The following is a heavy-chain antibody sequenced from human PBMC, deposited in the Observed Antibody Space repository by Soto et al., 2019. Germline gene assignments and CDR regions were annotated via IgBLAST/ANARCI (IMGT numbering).Heavy chain of an antibody. CDR3: ARGDGYIFDY. CDR1: GYTFISYD. D-gene: IGHD5-12*01. J-gene: IGHJ4*02. CDR2: MNPNTGDT. V-gene: IGHV1-8*01. Sequence: QVQLVQSGAEVKKPGASVKVSCKASGYTFISYDINWVRQATGQGLEWMGWMNPNTGDTGYAQKIQGRVTMTRNTSINTANLELSSLRSDETAVYFCARGDGYIFDYWGQGTLVTVSS.